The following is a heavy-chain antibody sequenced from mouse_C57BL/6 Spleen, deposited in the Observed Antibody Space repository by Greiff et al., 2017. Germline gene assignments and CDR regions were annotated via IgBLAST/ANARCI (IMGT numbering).Heavy chain of an antibody. Sequence: VQLQQSGAELVRPGASVTLSCKASGYTFTDYEMHWVKQTPVHGLEWIGAIDPETGGTAYNQKFKGKAILTADKSSSTAYMGLRSLTSEDSAVYYCTRRDGYYGYFDYWGQGTTLTVSS. CDR3: TRRDGYYGYFDY. J-gene: IGHJ2*01. V-gene: IGHV1-15*01. CDR2: IDPETGGT. D-gene: IGHD2-3*01. CDR1: GYTFTDYE.